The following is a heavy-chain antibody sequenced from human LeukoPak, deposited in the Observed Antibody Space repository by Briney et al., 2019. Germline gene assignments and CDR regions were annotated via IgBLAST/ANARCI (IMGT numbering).Heavy chain of an antibody. V-gene: IGHV3-21*01. CDR1: GFTFNFYT. D-gene: IGHD6-6*01. Sequence: GGSLTLSCAASGFTFNFYTMNWVRQSPGKELECVRSISSSSNVIYYADLVKGRFTISRDNAKNSLYLQMNNLTAVDTAVYYCARNYRSSSSHFDYWGQGSLVTVSS. CDR3: ARNYRSSSSHFDY. J-gene: IGHJ4*02. CDR2: ISSSSNVI.